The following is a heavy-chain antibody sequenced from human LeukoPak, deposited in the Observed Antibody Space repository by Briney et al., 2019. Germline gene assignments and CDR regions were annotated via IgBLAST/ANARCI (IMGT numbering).Heavy chain of an antibody. CDR3: ARANPATPIFYFDF. CDR1: GFTFRSHG. Sequence: PGGSLRLSCVGFGFTFRSHGMNWVRQAPGKGLEWISYISSGADRIYYADSVRGRLAISRDNDKNSLFLEMNALRAEDTAVYYCARANPATPIFYFDFWGRGTLVTVSS. D-gene: IGHD5-12*01. V-gene: IGHV3-48*01. CDR2: ISSGADRI. J-gene: IGHJ4*02.